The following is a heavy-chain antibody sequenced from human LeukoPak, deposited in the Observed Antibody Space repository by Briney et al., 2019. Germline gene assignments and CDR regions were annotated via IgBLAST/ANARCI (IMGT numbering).Heavy chain of an antibody. CDR1: GYTFTGYY. D-gene: IGHD3-3*01. CDR2: IIPIFGTA. Sequence: GASVKVSCKASGYTFTGYYMHWVRQASGQGLEWMGGIIPIFGTANYAQKFQGRVTITADESTSTAYLELSSLRSEDTAVYYCASIQKSGYLNYFYYYMDVWGKGTTVTVSS. CDR3: ASIQKSGYLNYFYYYMDV. V-gene: IGHV1-69*13. J-gene: IGHJ6*03.